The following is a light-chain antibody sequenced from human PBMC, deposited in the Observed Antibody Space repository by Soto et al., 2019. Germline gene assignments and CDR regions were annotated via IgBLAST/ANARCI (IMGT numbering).Light chain of an antibody. V-gene: IGKV3-11*01. J-gene: IGKJ5*01. Sequence: EIVLTQSQATLSLSPGGRATLSCRASQSVKTFLVWYQQRPGQAPRLLIYDASHRAAGIPARFSGSGFGTDFTLTISSLEPEDAAVYYCQQRSNWPPITFGQGTRLEIK. CDR3: QQRSNWPPIT. CDR2: DAS. CDR1: QSVKTF.